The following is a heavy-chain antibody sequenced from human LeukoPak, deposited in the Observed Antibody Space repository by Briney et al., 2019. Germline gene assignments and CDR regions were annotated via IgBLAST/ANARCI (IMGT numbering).Heavy chain of an antibody. CDR2: ISAYNGNT. CDR1: GYTFTSYG. Sequence: SVTVSCKASGYTFTSYGISWVRQAPGQGLEWMGWISAYNGNTNYAQKLQGRVTMTTDTSTSTDYMELRSLRSDDTAVYYCARARGWELSYYFDHWGQGTLVTVS. V-gene: IGHV1-18*01. CDR3: ARARGWELSYYFDH. J-gene: IGHJ4*02. D-gene: IGHD1-26*01.